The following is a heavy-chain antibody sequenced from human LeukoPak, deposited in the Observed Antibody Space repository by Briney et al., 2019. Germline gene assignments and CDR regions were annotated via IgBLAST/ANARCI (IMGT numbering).Heavy chain of an antibody. D-gene: IGHD3-3*01. CDR1: GFTVSSIH. Sequence: GGSLRLSCAASGFTVSSIHMSWVSQAPGKGLEWVSVIFAGGSTYYADSVKGRFSFSRDNSKNTLYFHMNSLRAEDTAVYYCARVNRYDLHFDFWGQGTLVTVSS. J-gene: IGHJ4*02. CDR3: ARVNRYDLHFDF. V-gene: IGHV3-66*01. CDR2: IFAGGST.